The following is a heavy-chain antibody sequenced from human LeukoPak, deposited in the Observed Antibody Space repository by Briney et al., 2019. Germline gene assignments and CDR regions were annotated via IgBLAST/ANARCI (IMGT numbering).Heavy chain of an antibody. D-gene: IGHD1-26*01. CDR3: AKKWAIDV. CDR1: GFTFSTYT. V-gene: IGHV3-21*04. CDR2: ISSSSSYI. Sequence: YPGGSLRLSCAASGFTFSTYTINWARQAPGKGLEWVSSISSSSSYIYYADSVKGRFTISRDNSKNTLYLQMNSLRAEDTAVYYCAKKWAIDVWGKGTTVTISS. J-gene: IGHJ6*04.